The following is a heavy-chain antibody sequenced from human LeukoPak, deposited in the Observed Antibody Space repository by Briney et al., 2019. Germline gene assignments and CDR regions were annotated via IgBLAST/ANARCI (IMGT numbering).Heavy chain of an antibody. Sequence: QPGGALGLSWAASGFTFSSYGMHWVRQAPGKGLEGVAVISYDGSKKYYADSVKGRVTIARDNSKNTRYLQMNSMSPENTAVYYWARDLVDILTNRSRGDFDYWGQGTLVTVSS. D-gene: IGHD3-9*01. CDR2: ISYDGSKK. CDR3: ARDLVDILTNRSRGDFDY. V-gene: IGHV3-30*03. J-gene: IGHJ4*02. CDR1: GFTFSSYG.